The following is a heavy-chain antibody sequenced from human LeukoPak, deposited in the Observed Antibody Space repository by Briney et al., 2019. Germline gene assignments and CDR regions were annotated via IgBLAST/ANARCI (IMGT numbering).Heavy chain of an antibody. CDR1: GDSISSYY. V-gene: IGHV4-59*08. CDR2: IYYSGST. D-gene: IGHD4-17*01. CDR3: ARRGERDYGDYYFDY. J-gene: IGHJ4*02. Sequence: PSETLSLTCTVSGDSISSYYWSWIRQPPGKGLEWVGYIYYSGSTNYNPSLKSRVTISVDTSKNQFSLKLSSVTAADTAVYYCARRGERDYGDYYFDYWGQGTLVTVSS.